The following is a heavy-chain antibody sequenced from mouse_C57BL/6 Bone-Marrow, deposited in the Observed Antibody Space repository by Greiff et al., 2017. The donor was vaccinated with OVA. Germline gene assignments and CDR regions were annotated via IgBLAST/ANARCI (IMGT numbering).Heavy chain of an antibody. Sequence: EVKLMESGGGLVQPGGSLKLSCAASGFTFSDYYMYWVRQTPEKRLEWVAYISNGGGSTYYPDTVKGRFTISRDNAKNTLYLQMSRLKSEDTAMYYCASAVGSKYYYAMDYWGQGTSVTVSS. CDR2: ISNGGGST. V-gene: IGHV5-12*01. D-gene: IGHD1-1*01. J-gene: IGHJ4*01. CDR1: GFTFSDYY. CDR3: ASAVGSKYYYAMDY.